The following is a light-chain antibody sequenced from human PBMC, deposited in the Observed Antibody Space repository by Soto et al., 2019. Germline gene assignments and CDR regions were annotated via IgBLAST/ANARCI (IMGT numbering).Light chain of an antibody. CDR3: QQRSDWPPIT. V-gene: IGKV3-11*01. CDR2: DAS. Sequence: EIVLTQSPGTLSLSPGERATLSCRASQSVSSYLAWYQQKPGQAPRLLIYDASIRATGIPARFRGSGSGTDFTLSISSLESEDVAVYYCQQRSDWPPITFGQGTRLEI. J-gene: IGKJ5*01. CDR1: QSVSSY.